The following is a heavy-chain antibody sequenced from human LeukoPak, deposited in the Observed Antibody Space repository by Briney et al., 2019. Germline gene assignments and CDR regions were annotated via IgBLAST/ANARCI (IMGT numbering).Heavy chain of an antibody. D-gene: IGHD3-10*01. Sequence: PGASVKVSCKASGYTFTSYGISWVRQAPGQGLEWMGWISAYNGNTNYAQKLQGRVTMTTDTSTSTAYMELRSLRSDDTAVYYCARDGPTMVRGVVHRFDPWGQGTLVTVSS. J-gene: IGHJ5*02. V-gene: IGHV1-18*01. CDR2: ISAYNGNT. CDR1: GYTFTSYG. CDR3: ARDGPTMVRGVVHRFDP.